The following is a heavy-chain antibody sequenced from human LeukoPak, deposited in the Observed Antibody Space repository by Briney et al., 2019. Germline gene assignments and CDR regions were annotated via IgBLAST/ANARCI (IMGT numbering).Heavy chain of an antibody. Sequence: SETLSLTCAVYGGSFSGYYWSWIRQPPGKGLEWIGEINHSGSTNYNPSLKSRVTISVDTSKNQFSLKLTSVTAADTALYFCARRTSKALRGTAYGYWYFDLWGRGNPVTVSS. J-gene: IGHJ2*01. V-gene: IGHV4-34*01. CDR2: INHSGST. CDR1: GGSFSGYY. D-gene: IGHD2-21*01. CDR3: ARRTSKALRGTAYGYWYFDL.